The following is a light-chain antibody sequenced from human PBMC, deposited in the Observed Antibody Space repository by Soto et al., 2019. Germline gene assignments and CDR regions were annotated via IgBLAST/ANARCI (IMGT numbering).Light chain of an antibody. CDR1: QSISNF. Sequence: DIQMTQSPSSLSASIGDRVTITCRASQSISNFLNWYQQKPGKAPKLLIYAASSLQSGVPSRFSGCGTETDLTLTISSLQPEDFATYICQQGYGTHRFGQGTKVEIK. J-gene: IGKJ1*01. CDR3: QQGYGTHR. V-gene: IGKV1-39*01. CDR2: AAS.